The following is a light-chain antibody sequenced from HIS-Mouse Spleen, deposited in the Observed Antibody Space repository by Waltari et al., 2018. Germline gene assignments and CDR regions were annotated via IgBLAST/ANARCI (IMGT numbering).Light chain of an antibody. Sequence: DIPLAPPPSFLSASGGDRLTTTCRASQGISSYLAWYQQKPGKAPKLLIYAASTLQSGVPSRFSGSGSGTEFTLTISSLQPEDFATYYCQQLNSYPPTFGQGTKVEIK. CDR3: QQLNSYPPT. J-gene: IGKJ1*01. CDR2: AAS. V-gene: IGKV1-9*01. CDR1: QGISSY.